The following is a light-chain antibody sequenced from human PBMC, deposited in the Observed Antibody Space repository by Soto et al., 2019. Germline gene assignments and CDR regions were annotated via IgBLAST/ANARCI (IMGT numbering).Light chain of an antibody. CDR2: DVS. Sequence: QSALTQPASVSGSPGQSITMSCTGTSSDVGSYNYVSWYQQHPGKVPKLMIYDVSNRPSGVSNRFSGSKSGNTASLTISGLQAEDEADYYCSSYTTSSTLEVFGTGTKLTVL. V-gene: IGLV2-14*01. CDR3: SSYTTSSTLEV. CDR1: SSDVGSYNY. J-gene: IGLJ1*01.